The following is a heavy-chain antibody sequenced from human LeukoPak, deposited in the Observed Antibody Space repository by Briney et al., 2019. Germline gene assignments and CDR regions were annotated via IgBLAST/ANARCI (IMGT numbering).Heavy chain of an antibody. V-gene: IGHV1-69*04. J-gene: IGHJ4*02. CDR1: GGTFSSYA. Sequence: ASVKVSCKASGGTFSSYAISWVRQAPGQGLEWMGRIIPILGIANYAQKFQGRVTITADKSTSTAYMELSSPRSEDTAVYYCARVNYYDSSGYYWDYWGQGTLVTVSS. CDR3: ARVNYYDSSGYYWDY. D-gene: IGHD3-22*01. CDR2: IIPILGIA.